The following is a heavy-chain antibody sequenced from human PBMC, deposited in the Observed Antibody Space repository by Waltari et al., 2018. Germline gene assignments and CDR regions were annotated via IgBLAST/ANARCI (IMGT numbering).Heavy chain of an antibody. CDR1: GISLRTNW. CDR3: TSGSGWSSTD. V-gene: IGHV3-7*01. CDR2: IKKDGSEK. D-gene: IGHD6-13*01. J-gene: IGHJ4*02. Sequence: EVQLVESGGGLVQPGGSLRLSCVGSGISLRTNWMSWVRQAPGKGLEWVANIKKDGSEKNYVDSLNGRFTISRDNAKNSLYLQMDRLRVEDTAVYYCTSGSGWSSTDWGQGTRVTVSS.